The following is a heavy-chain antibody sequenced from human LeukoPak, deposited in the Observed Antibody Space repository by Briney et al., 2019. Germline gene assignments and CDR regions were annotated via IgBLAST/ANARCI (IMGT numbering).Heavy chain of an antibody. CDR1: GGSISSYY. Sequence: SETLSLTCTVSGGSISSYYWSWIRQPPGKGLEGIGYIYYRGSTNYNPSLKSRVTISVDTSKNQFSLKLSSVTAADTAVYYCARDGHYCSGGSCYSGAFDIWGQGTMVTVSS. CDR3: ARDGHYCSGGSCYSGAFDI. CDR2: IYYRGST. V-gene: IGHV4-59*01. J-gene: IGHJ3*02. D-gene: IGHD2-15*01.